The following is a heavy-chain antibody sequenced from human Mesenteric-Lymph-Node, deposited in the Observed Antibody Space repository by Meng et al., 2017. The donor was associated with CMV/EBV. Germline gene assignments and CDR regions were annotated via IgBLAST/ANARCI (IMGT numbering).Heavy chain of an antibody. CDR1: GFTFSNAW. CDR3: TSLTSSGSGMDV. V-gene: IGHV3-15*01. CDR2: IKSKTDGGTT. J-gene: IGHJ6*02. D-gene: IGHD2-15*01. Sequence: GESLKISCAASGFTFSNAWMSWVRQAPGKGLEWVGRIKSKTDGGTTDYAAPVKGRFTISRDDSKNTLYLQMNSLKTEDTAVYYCTSLTSSGSGMDVWGQGTTVTVSS.